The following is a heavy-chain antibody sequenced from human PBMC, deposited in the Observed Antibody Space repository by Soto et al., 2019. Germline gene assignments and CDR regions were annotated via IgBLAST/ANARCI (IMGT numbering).Heavy chain of an antibody. CDR2: IWYDGSNK. J-gene: IGHJ4*02. D-gene: IGHD6-19*01. CDR3: ARGAGSGWFRNYFDY. V-gene: IGHV3-33*01. CDR1: GFTFSSYG. Sequence: PGGSLRLSCAASGFTFSSYGMHWVRQAPGKGLEWVAVIWYDGSNKYYADSVKGRFTISRDNSKNTLYLQMNSLRAEDTAVYYCARGAGSGWFRNYFDYWGQGTLVTVSS.